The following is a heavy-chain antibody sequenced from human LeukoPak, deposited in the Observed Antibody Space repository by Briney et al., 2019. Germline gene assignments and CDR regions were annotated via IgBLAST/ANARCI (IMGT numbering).Heavy chain of an antibody. Sequence: GGSLRLSCIVSGVAIGGSWMSWVRQSPGKGVEWVADVNPGGSIQNYVDSVKGRFTISRDNAKNSLYLPMNNLRVEDTAVYYCASTFPYCSEDDCAVGGQGTLVTVSS. CDR3: ASTFPYCSEDDCAV. D-gene: IGHD2-15*01. J-gene: IGHJ1*01. CDR1: GVAIGGSW. CDR2: VNPGGSIQ. V-gene: IGHV3-7*01.